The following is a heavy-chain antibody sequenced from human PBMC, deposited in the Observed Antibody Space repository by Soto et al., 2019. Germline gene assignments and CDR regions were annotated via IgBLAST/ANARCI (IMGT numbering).Heavy chain of an antibody. D-gene: IGHD3-3*01. V-gene: IGHV3-21*01. CDR3: SRSGLGLHSSASHGLDP. CDR2: ISDSGHYI. CDR1: RVPFKTYG. J-gene: IGHJ5*02. Sequence: SPGLSRASSRVPFKTYGINWVLHTKGKGLEWLTSISDSGHYIYYADSVKGLFTISRVNAKNSLFLQMNSLRGEDTAVYYCSRSGLGLHSSASHGLDPCGHRTLVT.